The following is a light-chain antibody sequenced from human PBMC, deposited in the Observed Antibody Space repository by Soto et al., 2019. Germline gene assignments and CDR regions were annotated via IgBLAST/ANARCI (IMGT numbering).Light chain of an antibody. V-gene: IGLV2-11*01. J-gene: IGLJ1*01. CDR2: DVS. Sequence: QSALTQPRSVSGSPGQSVTISCTGTISDVGGYNYVSWYQQHPGKAPKLMIYDVSKRSSGVPDPFSGSKSGNTASLTISGLPAEDEADYYCCSYAGSYKGYVFGPGTKLTDL. CDR1: ISDVGGYNY. CDR3: CSYAGSYKGYV.